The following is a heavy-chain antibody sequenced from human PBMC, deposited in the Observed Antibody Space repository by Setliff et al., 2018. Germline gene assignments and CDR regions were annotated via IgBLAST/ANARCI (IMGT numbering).Heavy chain of an antibody. CDR3: ARRRGTATSLVLNYFDP. CDR2: INPNSGGT. J-gene: IGHJ5*02. Sequence: GASVKVSCKASGYTFTGYYMHWVRQAPGQGLEWMGWINPNSGGTNYAQKFQGRVTMTRDTSISTAYMELSRLRSDDTAVYYCARRRGTATSLVLNYFDPWGQGTLVTVSS. V-gene: IGHV1-2*02. CDR1: GYTFTGYY. D-gene: IGHD1-7*01.